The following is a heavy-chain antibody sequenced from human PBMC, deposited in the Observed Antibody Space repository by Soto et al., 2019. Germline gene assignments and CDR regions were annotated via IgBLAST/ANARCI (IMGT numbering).Heavy chain of an antibody. J-gene: IGHJ5*02. CDR3: ARYDFDSSGYSNWFEL. D-gene: IGHD3-22*01. CDR1: GGSITSDAYY. Sequence: SETLSLTCAVSGGSITSDAYYWTWIRHHPGKGLEWIAYIHYSGRTYYNPSLKSRVTISVDTSNNQFSLKLSSVTAADPAVYYCARYDFDSSGYSNWFELRGQGTLVSV. CDR2: IHYSGRT. V-gene: IGHV4-31*11.